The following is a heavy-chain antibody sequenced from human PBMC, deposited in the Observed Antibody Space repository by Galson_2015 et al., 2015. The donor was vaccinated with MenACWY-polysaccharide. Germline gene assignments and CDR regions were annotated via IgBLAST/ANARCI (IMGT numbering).Heavy chain of an antibody. CDR1: GFSLRTSGVA. CDR2: IYWNDDK. CDR3: AHLTASNVYSYDY. Sequence: PALVNPTQTLTLPCTFSGFSLRTSGVAVGWIRQPPGEALDWLAHIYWNDDKYYSTFLKNRLTITKDTSKNQVVLTMTNMDPVDTATYYCAHLTASNVYSYDYWGQGTLVTVSS. J-gene: IGHJ4*02. D-gene: IGHD2-2*01. V-gene: IGHV2-5*01.